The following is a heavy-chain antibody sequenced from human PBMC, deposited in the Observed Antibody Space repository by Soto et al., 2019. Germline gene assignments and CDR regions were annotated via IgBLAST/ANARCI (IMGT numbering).Heavy chain of an antibody. Sequence: ASLKVSCKASGYTFTSYDINWVRQATGQGLEWMGWMNPNSGNTGYAQKFQGRVTMTRNTSISTAYMELSSLRSEDTAVYYCARVRIQLRRRPHYYYMDVWGKGTTVTVSS. D-gene: IGHD4-17*01. CDR2: MNPNSGNT. J-gene: IGHJ6*03. CDR3: ARVRIQLRRRPHYYYMDV. CDR1: GYTFTSYD. V-gene: IGHV1-8*01.